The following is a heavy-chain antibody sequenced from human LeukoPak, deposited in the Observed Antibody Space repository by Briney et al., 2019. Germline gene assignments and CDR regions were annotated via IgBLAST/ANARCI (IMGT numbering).Heavy chain of an antibody. Sequence: SETLSLTCAVSGYSISSGYYWGWIRQPPGKGLEWIGSIYHSGSTYHNPSLKSRVTISVDTSKNQFSLKLSSVTAADTAVYYCARHRGITMVRGVIDYFDYWGQGTLVTVSS. CDR3: ARHRGITMVRGVIDYFDY. CDR2: IYHSGST. D-gene: IGHD3-10*01. CDR1: GYSISSGYY. J-gene: IGHJ4*02. V-gene: IGHV4-38-2*01.